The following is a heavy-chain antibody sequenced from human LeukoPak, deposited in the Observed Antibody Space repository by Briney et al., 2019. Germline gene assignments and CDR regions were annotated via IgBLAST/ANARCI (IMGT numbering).Heavy chain of an antibody. Sequence: PSETLSLTCAVYGGSFSGYYWSLIRQPTGKGLEWIGEINHSGSTNYNPSLKSRVTISVDTSKNQFSLKLSSVTAADTAVYYCARGLPSLYWGQGTLVTVSS. CDR3: ARGLPSLY. CDR1: GGSFSGYY. J-gene: IGHJ4*02. CDR2: INHSGST. V-gene: IGHV4-34*01.